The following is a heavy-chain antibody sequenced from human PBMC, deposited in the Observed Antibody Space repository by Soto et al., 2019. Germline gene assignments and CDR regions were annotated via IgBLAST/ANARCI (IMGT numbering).Heavy chain of an antibody. Sequence: QVQLVESGGGLVKPGGSLRLSCAASGFTFSDYCMSWIRQAPGQGLEWVSYISSTGYTSYYADSVKGRFTISRDNAKNARFLQMNSLRAEDTAVYYCARDPVPGATVGWVDPWGQGTLVTVSS. CDR1: GFTFSDYC. CDR2: ISSTGYTS. CDR3: ARDPVPGATVGWVDP. J-gene: IGHJ5*02. V-gene: IGHV3-11*01. D-gene: IGHD2-2*01.